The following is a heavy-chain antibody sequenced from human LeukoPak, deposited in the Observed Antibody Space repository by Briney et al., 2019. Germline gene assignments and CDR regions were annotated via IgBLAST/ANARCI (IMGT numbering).Heavy chain of an antibody. J-gene: IGHJ4*02. Sequence: GGSLRLSCAASGFTFGSYWMSWVRQAPGRGLEWVANIKQDGSEKYYVDSMKGRFTISRDNAKSSLFLQMNSLRAEDTAVYYCARVWQQLIQAGGYFDYWGQGSLVTVSS. CDR3: ARVWQQLIQAGGYFDY. D-gene: IGHD6-13*01. V-gene: IGHV3-7*01. CDR1: GFTFGSYW. CDR2: IKQDGSEK.